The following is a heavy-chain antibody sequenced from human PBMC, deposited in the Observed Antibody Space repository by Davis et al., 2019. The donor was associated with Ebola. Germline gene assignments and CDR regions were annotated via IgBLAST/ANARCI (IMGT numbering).Heavy chain of an antibody. J-gene: IGHJ4*02. Sequence: HSQTLSLTCAISGDSVSSGGWNWIRQSPSRGLEWLGRTYYNSKWYSDYAVSVKSRISINPDTSKNQFSLHLKSVTPEDTAVYYCARGWLRTSFDYWGQGTLVTVSS. V-gene: IGHV6-1*01. CDR2: TYYNSKWYS. CDR1: GDSVSSGG. D-gene: IGHD6-19*01. CDR3: ARGWLRTSFDY.